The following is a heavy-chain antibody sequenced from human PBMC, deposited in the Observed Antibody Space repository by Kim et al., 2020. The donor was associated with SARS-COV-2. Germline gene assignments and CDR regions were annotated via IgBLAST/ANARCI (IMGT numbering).Heavy chain of an antibody. CDR2: ISSSSSYI. Sequence: GGSLRLSCAASGFTFSSYSMNWVRQAPGKGLEWVSSISSSSSYIYYADSVKGRFTISRDNAKNSLYLQMNSLRAEDTAVYYCARVNYYGSGSYSWFDPLGQGTLVTVSS. J-gene: IGHJ5*02. D-gene: IGHD3-10*01. CDR3: ARVNYYGSGSYSWFDP. CDR1: GFTFSSYS. V-gene: IGHV3-21*01.